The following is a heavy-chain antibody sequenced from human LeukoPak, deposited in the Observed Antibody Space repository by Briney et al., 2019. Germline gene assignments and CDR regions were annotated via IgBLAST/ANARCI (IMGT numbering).Heavy chain of an antibody. CDR3: ARMGQYRSSRVYYYFNGMDV. CDR1: GFTFSSYW. CDR2: IKQDGSEK. V-gene: IGHV3-7*01. Sequence: GGSLRLSCAASGFTFSSYWMSWVRQAPGKGLEWVANIKQDGSEKYYVDSVKGRFTISRDNAKNSLYLQMNSLRAEDSHTAVYYCARMGQYRSSRVYYYFNGMDVWGQGTTVTVSS. J-gene: IGHJ6*02. D-gene: IGHD6-6*01.